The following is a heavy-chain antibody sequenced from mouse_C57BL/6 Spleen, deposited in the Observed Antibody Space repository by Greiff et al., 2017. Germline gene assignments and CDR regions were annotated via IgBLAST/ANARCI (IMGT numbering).Heavy chain of an antibody. CDR1: GYTFTSYW. Sequence: VQLQQSGTELVKPGASVKLSCKASGYTFTSYWMHWVKQRPGQGLEWIGNINPSNGSTNYNEKFKGKATPTVDKSSSTAYMQLSSLSSEDSAVYYCARNYGSSFWYFDVWGTGTTVTVSS. D-gene: IGHD1-1*01. CDR3: ARNYGSSFWYFDV. CDR2: INPSNGST. J-gene: IGHJ1*03. V-gene: IGHV1-53*01.